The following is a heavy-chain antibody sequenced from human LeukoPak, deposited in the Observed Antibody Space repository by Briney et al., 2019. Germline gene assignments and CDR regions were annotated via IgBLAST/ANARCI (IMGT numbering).Heavy chain of an antibody. D-gene: IGHD3-9*01. Sequence: SETLSLTCTVSGGSISSSSYYWGWIRQPPGKGLEWIGSIYYSGSTYYNPSLKSRVTISVDTSKNQFSLKLSSVTAADTAVYYCARGGLGYDILTGYYPLYYFDYWGQGTLVTVSS. J-gene: IGHJ4*02. CDR2: IYYSGST. CDR1: GGSISSSSYY. V-gene: IGHV4-39*07. CDR3: ARGGLGYDILTGYYPLYYFDY.